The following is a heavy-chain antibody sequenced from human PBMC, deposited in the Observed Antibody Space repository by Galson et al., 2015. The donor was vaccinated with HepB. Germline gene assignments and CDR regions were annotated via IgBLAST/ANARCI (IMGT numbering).Heavy chain of an antibody. D-gene: IGHD6-19*01. CDR1: GFIFNNYW. CDR3: ARCGYSSGWPLFDY. CDR2: IKQDGSEK. V-gene: IGHV3-7*03. Sequence: SLRLSCAASGFIFNNYWMTWVRQAPGKGLEWVANIKQDGSEKYYVDSVKGRFTISRDNAKNSLYLQMNSLRAEDTAVYYCARCGYSSGWPLFDYWGQGTLVTVSS. J-gene: IGHJ4*02.